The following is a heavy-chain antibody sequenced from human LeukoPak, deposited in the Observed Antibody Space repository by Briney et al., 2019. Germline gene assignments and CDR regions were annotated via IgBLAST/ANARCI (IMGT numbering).Heavy chain of an antibody. V-gene: IGHV3-30*02. CDR1: GFTFSSYG. CDR2: IRYDGSNK. CDR3: AKRGAVVTAMTELYYYYYMDV. J-gene: IGHJ6*03. D-gene: IGHD2-21*02. Sequence: PGRSLRLSCAASGFTFSSYGMHWVRQAPGKGLEWVAFIRYDGSNKYYADSVKGRFTISRDNSKNTLYLQMNSLRAEDTAVYYCAKRGAVVTAMTELYYYYYMDVWGKGTTVTISS.